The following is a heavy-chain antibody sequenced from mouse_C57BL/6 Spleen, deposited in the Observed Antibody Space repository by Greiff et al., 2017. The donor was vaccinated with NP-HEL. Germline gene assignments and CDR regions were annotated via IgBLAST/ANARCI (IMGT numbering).Heavy chain of an antibody. CDR2: IDPTSGGT. CDR3: ARGDYYGSRDFDY. Sequence: QVQLQQPGAELVKPGASVKLSCKASGYTFTSYWMHWVKQRPGRGLAWIGRIDPTSGGTKYNEQFKSQSTLTVDKPSSTAYMQLSSLTSEDSAVYYCARGDYYGSRDFDYWGKGTTLTVSS. CDR1: GYTFTSYW. J-gene: IGHJ2*01. D-gene: IGHD1-1*01. V-gene: IGHV1-72*01.